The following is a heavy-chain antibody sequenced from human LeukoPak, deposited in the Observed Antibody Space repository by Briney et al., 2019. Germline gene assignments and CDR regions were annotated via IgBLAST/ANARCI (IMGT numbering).Heavy chain of an antibody. J-gene: IGHJ4*02. CDR1: GGSISSGGYY. CDR2: IYHSGST. D-gene: IGHD3-3*01. Sequence: PSQTLSLTCTVSGGSISSGGYYWSWIRQPPGKGLEWIGYIYHSGSTYYNPSLKSRVTISVDRSKNQFSLKLSSVTAADTAVYYCAREGPNFGVARRFDYWGQGTLVTVSS. CDR3: AREGPNFGVARRFDY. V-gene: IGHV4-30-2*01.